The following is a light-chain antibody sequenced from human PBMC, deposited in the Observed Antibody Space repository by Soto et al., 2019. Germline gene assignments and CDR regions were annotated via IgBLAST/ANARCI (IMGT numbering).Light chain of an antibody. J-gene: IGKJ1*01. CDR3: LQHNSYPWT. CDR2: AAS. Sequence: DIQMTQSPSAMSASVGDRVTITCRASQGISNYLAWFQQKPGKVPKRLIYAASSLQSGVPSRFSGSVSGTEFTLTISSRHPEDCATYYCLQHNSYPWTVGQGTNVEIK. CDR1: QGISNY. V-gene: IGKV1-17*03.